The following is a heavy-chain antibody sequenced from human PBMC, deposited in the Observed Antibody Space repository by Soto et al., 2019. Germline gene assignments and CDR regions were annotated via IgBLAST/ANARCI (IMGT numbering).Heavy chain of an antibody. D-gene: IGHD6-13*01. Sequence: GESLKLSCKGSGYSFTSYSIGWVRQMPGKGLEWMGIIYHGDSDNRYSPSFQGQVTISADKSISTPYLHRSSLKASDTAMYYYARGIWQQLEPAFDIWGQGTMVIVSS. CDR2: IYHGDSDN. CDR3: ARGIWQQLEPAFDI. J-gene: IGHJ3*02. CDR1: GYSFTSYS. V-gene: IGHV5-51*01.